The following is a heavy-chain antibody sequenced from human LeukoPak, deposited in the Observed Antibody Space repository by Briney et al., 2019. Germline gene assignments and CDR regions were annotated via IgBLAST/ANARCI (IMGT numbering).Heavy chain of an antibody. CDR1: GYSFTSYA. J-gene: IGHJ6*03. D-gene: IGHD2-8*01. CDR2: IYGDSGDA. CDR3: VRGVPGVYFYYYMDV. V-gene: IGHV1-3*03. Sequence: ASVNVSCKASGYSFTSYAMNWVRQAPGQRLEWMGWIYGDSGDAKYSQEFQGRVTITRDTSASTAYMELSSLRSEDMAVYYCVRGVPGVYFYYYMDVWGKGTTVTVSS.